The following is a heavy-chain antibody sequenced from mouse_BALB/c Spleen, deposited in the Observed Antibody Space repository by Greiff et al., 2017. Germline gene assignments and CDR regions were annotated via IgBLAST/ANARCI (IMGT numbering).Heavy chain of an antibody. CDR1: GFSLTGYG. V-gene: IGHV2-6-7*01. Sequence: VKLMESGPGLVAPSQSLSITCTVSGFSLTGYGVNWVRQPPGKDLEWLGMIWGDGSTDYNSALKSRLSISKDNSKSQVFLKMNSLQTDDTARYYCARARYDGYYGFDYWGQGTTLTVSS. D-gene: IGHD2-3*01. CDR2: IWGDGST. CDR3: ARARYDGYYGFDY. J-gene: IGHJ2*01.